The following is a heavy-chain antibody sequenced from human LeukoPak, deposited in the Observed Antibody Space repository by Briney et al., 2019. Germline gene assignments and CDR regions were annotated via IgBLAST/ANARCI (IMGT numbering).Heavy chain of an antibody. Sequence: GGTLRLSCAASGFTFSSYGMSWVRQAPGKGLEWVSAISGSGGSTYYADSVKGRFTISRDNSKNTLYLQMNSLRAEDTAVYYCAKGGARVLSTSIINYYYMDVWGKGTTVTVSS. V-gene: IGHV3-23*01. CDR1: GFTFSSYG. CDR2: ISGSGGST. J-gene: IGHJ6*03. CDR3: AKGGARVLSTSIINYYYMDV. D-gene: IGHD2-2*01.